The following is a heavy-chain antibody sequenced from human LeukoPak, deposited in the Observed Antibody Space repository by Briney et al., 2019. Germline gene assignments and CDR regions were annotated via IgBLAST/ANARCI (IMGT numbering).Heavy chain of an antibody. J-gene: IGHJ6*03. CDR2: IYYSGST. CDR1: GGSISSSTYY. CDR3: ARGVRGANYYYYMDV. Sequence: PSETLSLTCTVSGGSISSSTYYWSWIRQPPGKGLEWIGYIYYSGSTNYNPSLKSRVTMSVDASKNQFSLKLSSVTAADTAVYYCARGVRGANYYYYMDVWGKGTTVTVSS. V-gene: IGHV4-61*01. D-gene: IGHD3-10*01.